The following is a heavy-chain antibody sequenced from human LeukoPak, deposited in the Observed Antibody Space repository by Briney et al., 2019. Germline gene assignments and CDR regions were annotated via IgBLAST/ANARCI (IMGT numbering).Heavy chain of an antibody. V-gene: IGHV3-66*01. D-gene: IGHD4-17*01. J-gene: IGHJ6*02. CDR2: IYSGGST. CDR3: ARAVRDPYYYYGMDV. Sequence: GGSLRLSCAAPGFTVSSNYMSWVRQAPGKGLEWVSVIYSGGSTYYADSVKGRFTISRDNSKNTLYLQMNSLRAEDTAVYYCARAVRDPYYYYGMDVWGQGTTVTVSS. CDR1: GFTVSSNY.